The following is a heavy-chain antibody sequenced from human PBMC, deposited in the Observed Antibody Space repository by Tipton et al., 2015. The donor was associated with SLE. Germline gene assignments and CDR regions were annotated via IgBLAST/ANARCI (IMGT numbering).Heavy chain of an antibody. CDR2: IYYSGST. CDR3: ARDLGAADYYFDY. V-gene: IGHV4-59*01. D-gene: IGHD6-13*01. CDR1: GGSIGSYY. Sequence: LRLSCTVSGGSIGSYYWSWIRQPPGKGLEWIGYIYYSGSTNYNPSLKSRVTISVDTSKNQFSLKLSSVTAADTAVYYCARDLGAADYYFDYWGQGTLVTVSS. J-gene: IGHJ4*02.